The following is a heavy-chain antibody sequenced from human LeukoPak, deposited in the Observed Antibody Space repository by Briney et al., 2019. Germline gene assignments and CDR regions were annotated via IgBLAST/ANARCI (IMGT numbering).Heavy chain of an antibody. CDR2: ISYDGSNK. CDR3: ARDTYYYDSSGYRFDY. D-gene: IGHD3-22*01. CDR1: GFTFSNFW. Sequence: PGGSLRLSCTASGFTFSNFWMGWVRQAPGRGLEWVAVISYDGSNKYYADSVKGRFTISRDNSKNTLYLQMNSLRAEDTAVYYCARDTYYYDSSGYRFDYWGQGTLVTVSS. V-gene: IGHV3-30-3*01. J-gene: IGHJ4*02.